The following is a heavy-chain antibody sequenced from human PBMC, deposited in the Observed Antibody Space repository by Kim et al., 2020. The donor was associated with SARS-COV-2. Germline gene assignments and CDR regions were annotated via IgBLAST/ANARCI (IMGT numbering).Heavy chain of an antibody. CDR2: T. J-gene: IGHJ4*02. Sequence: TYYNPSLKGRVTISLDTSNNHFSLSLNSVTAADSAVYYCARASAVAGRIDYWGQGTLVTVSS. CDR3: ARASAVAGRIDY. D-gene: IGHD6-19*01. V-gene: IGHV4-39*02.